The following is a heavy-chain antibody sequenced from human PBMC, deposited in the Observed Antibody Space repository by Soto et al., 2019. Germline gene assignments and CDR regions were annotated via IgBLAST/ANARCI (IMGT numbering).Heavy chain of an antibody. CDR2: IYYSGST. CDR1: GGSVSSGSYY. Sequence: SETLSLTCTVSGGSVSSGSYYWSWIRQPPGKGLEWIGYIYYSGSTNYNPPLKSRVTISVDTSKNQFSLKLSSVTAADTAVYYCATAEYYDFWSGSINWFDPWGQGTLVTVSS. D-gene: IGHD3-3*01. V-gene: IGHV4-61*01. J-gene: IGHJ5*02. CDR3: ATAEYYDFWSGSINWFDP.